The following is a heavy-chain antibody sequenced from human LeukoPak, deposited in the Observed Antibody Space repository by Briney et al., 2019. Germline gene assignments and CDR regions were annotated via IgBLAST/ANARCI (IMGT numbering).Heavy chain of an antibody. CDR3: VNLGSGGGNY. V-gene: IGHV3-64D*06. CDR1: GFTFSSYA. CDR2: ISSNGGST. J-gene: IGHJ4*02. Sequence: GGSLRLSCSASGFTFSSYAMHWVRQAPGKGLEYVSAISSNGGSTYYADSVKGRFTISRDNSKNTLYLQMSSLRAEDTAVYYSVNLGSGGGNYWGQGTLVTVSS. D-gene: IGHD6-19*01.